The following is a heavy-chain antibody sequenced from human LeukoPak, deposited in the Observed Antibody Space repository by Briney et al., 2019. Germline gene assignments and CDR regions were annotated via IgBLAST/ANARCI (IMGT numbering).Heavy chain of an antibody. J-gene: IGHJ4*02. CDR3: ARYSQAFCTGVSCLNYFDY. CDR1: GYTFTAFY. V-gene: IGHV1-2*02. D-gene: IGHD2-15*01. CDR2: INPNSGGT. Sequence: GASVKVTCQTSGYTFTAFYMHWVRQAPGQGLEWMGWINPNSGGTNYAQKFQGRVTLTRDTSISTAYMELSRLRSDDTAVYYCARYSQAFCTGVSCLNYFDYCGQGTLVTVSS.